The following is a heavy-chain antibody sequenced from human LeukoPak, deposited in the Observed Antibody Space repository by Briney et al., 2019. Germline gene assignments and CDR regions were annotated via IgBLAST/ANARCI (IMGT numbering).Heavy chain of an antibody. J-gene: IGHJ3*02. CDR3: AKDPYYDSSGYRGHGAFDI. D-gene: IGHD3-22*01. Sequence: GGSLRLSCAASGFTFSSYAMSWVRQAPGKGLEWVSAISGSGGSTYYADSVKGRFTISRDNSKNTLYLQMNSLRAEDTAVYYCAKDPYYDSSGYRGHGAFDIWGQGTMVTVSS. CDR1: GFTFSSYA. CDR2: ISGSGGST. V-gene: IGHV3-23*01.